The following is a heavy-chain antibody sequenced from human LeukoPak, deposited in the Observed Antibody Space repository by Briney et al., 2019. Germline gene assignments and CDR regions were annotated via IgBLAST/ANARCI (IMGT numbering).Heavy chain of an antibody. CDR2: VYYSGST. CDR1: GGSISSSSYY. J-gene: IGHJ5*02. D-gene: IGHD6-6*01. V-gene: IGHV4-61*05. Sequence: SETLSLTCTVSGGSISSSSYYWGWIRQPPGKGLEWIGYVYYSGSTNYNPSLKSRVTISVDTPKNQFSLKLSSVTAADTAVYYCARVGIRIAARAHRSDWFDPWGQGTLVTVSS. CDR3: ARVGIRIAARAHRSDWFDP.